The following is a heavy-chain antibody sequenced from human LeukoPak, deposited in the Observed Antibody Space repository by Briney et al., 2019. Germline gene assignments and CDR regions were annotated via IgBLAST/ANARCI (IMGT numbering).Heavy chain of an antibody. CDR3: ARGNVNYYDSSGLIDY. Sequence: SETLSLTCTVSGGSISSYYWSWIRQPPGKGLEWIGYIYYSGSTNYNPSLKSRVTISVDTSKNQFSLKLSSVTAADTAVYYCARGNVNYYDSSGLIDYWGQGTLVTVSS. D-gene: IGHD3-22*01. V-gene: IGHV4-59*01. J-gene: IGHJ4*02. CDR1: GGSISSYY. CDR2: IYYSGST.